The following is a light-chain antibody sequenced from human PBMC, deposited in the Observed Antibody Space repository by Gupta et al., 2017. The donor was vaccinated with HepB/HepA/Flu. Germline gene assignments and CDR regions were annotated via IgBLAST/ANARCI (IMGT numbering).Light chain of an antibody. CDR1: SGPVTSGHY. CDR3: VLSHGAVRV. CDR2: DTT. Sequence: QVVVPQEPSLTVSPGGTVTLTCGPNSGPVTSGHYTYWFPQKPGQAPRTLIYDTTKKHSWTPARFSGSLRVGKAALVLTVAQTDDEAEYQCVLSHGAVRVFGGGTRLTVL. J-gene: IGLJ2*01. V-gene: IGLV7-46*01.